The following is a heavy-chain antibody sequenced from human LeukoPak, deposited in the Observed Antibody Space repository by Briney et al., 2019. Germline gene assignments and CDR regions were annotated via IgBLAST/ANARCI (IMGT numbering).Heavy chain of an antibody. J-gene: IGHJ4*02. CDR3: ASSPSGYWWNFDC. Sequence: SETLSLTCTVSGXSISSNNYYWGWIRQPPGKGLEWIGSIYYSGSTYNNPSLKSRVTISVDTTKNQFSLKLTSVTAADTAVYYCASSPSGYWWNFDCWGQGTLVTVSS. CDR2: IYYSGST. V-gene: IGHV4-39*01. D-gene: IGHD3-22*01. CDR1: GXSISSNNYY.